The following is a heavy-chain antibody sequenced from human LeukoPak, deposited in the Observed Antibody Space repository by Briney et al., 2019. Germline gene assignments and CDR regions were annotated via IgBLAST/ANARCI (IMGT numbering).Heavy chain of an antibody. D-gene: IGHD3-22*01. CDR2: IYYSGST. V-gene: IGHV4-59*08. Sequence: SETLSLTCTVSGGSISSYYWCWIRQPPGKGLEWIGYIYYSGSTNYNPSLKSRVTISVDTSKNQFSLKLSSVTAADTAVYYCARQYYYDTTYGMDVWGQGTTVTVSS. CDR1: GGSISSYY. CDR3: ARQYYYDTTYGMDV. J-gene: IGHJ6*02.